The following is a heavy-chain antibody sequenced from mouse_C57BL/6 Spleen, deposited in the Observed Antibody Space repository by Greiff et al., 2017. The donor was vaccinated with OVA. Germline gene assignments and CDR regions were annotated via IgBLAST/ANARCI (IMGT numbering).Heavy chain of an antibody. CDR1: GYTFTSYW. V-gene: IGHV1-61*01. J-gene: IGHJ3*01. Sequence: QVQLQQPGAELVRPGSSVKLSCKASGYTFTSYWMDWVKQRPGQGLEWIGNIYPSDSETHYTQKFKDKATLTVDKSSSTAYMQLSSLTSEDSAVYYCARGLPPFAYWGQGTLVTVSA. D-gene: IGHD2-2*01. CDR3: ARGLPPFAY. CDR2: IYPSDSET.